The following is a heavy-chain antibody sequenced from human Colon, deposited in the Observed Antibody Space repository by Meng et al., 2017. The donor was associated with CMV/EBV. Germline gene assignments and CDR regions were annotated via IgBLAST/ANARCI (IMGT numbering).Heavy chain of an antibody. J-gene: IGHJ4*02. Sequence: QVQLVQSEAWVTKPGASVKISCNASGYSFTSYYIHWVRQAPGQGLEWMGIMFSNRGSASYPQKFQGRVTITRDTSTSTVYMELSSLRSEDTAVYYCAREVPDTINFDYWGQGTLVTVSS. CDR2: MFSNRGSA. CDR3: AREVPDTINFDY. D-gene: IGHD2-2*02. V-gene: IGHV1-46*01. CDR1: GYSFTSYY.